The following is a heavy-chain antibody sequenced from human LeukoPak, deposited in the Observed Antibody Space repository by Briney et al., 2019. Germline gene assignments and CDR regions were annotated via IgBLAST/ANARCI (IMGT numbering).Heavy chain of an antibody. CDR2: IYYTGST. Sequence: SETLSLTCTVSGDSTSSYFWSWIRQPPGKGLEWIGYIYYTGSTNYNPSLKSRVTISVDTSKNHFSLKLTSVTAADTAVYYCARMYDRSGYYYPFDYWGQGTLVTVSS. D-gene: IGHD3-22*01. CDR1: GDSTSSYF. V-gene: IGHV4-59*08. J-gene: IGHJ4*02. CDR3: ARMYDRSGYYYPFDY.